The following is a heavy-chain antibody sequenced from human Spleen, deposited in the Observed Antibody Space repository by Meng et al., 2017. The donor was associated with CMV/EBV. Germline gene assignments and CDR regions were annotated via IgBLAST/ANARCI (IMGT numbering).Heavy chain of an antibody. D-gene: IGHD3-10*01. CDR3: ARSYYGSGSYYVDY. Sequence: SETLSLTCAVYGGSFSSYYWSWIRQPPGKGLEWIGYIYYSGSTNYNPSLKSRVTISVDTSKNQFSLKLSSVTAADTAVYYCARSYYGSGSYYVDYWGQGTLVTVSS. J-gene: IGHJ4*02. CDR1: GGSFSSYY. CDR2: IYYSGST. V-gene: IGHV4-59*01.